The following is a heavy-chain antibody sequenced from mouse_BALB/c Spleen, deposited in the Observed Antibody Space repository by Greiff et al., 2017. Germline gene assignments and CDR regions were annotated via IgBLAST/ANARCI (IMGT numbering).Heavy chain of an antibody. CDR1: GYSFTGYF. Sequence: EVQLKESGPELVKPGASVKISCKASGYSFTGYFMNWVMQSHGKSLEWIGRINPYNGDTFYNQKFKGKATLTVDKSSSTAHMELRSLASEDSAVYYCAREGIYYGNYVYYAMDYWGQGTSVTVSS. CDR2: INPYNGDT. V-gene: IGHV1-20*02. J-gene: IGHJ4*01. D-gene: IGHD2-1*01. CDR3: AREGIYYGNYVYYAMDY.